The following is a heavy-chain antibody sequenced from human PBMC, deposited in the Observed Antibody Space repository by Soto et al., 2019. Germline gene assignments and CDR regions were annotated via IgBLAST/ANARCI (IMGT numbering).Heavy chain of an antibody. V-gene: IGHV4-34*01. J-gene: IGHJ6*02. CDR1: GGSFSGYY. D-gene: IGHD6-13*01. CDR3: ARGQRGDIAAARPTHYYYYGMDV. CDR2: INHSGST. Sequence: HVQLQLWGVGLLKPSETLSLTCAVYGGSFSGYYWSWIRQPPGKGLEWIGEINHSGSTNYNPSLKSRVTISVDTSKNQFSLKLSSVTAADTAVYYCARGQRGDIAAARPTHYYYYGMDVWGQGTTVTVSS.